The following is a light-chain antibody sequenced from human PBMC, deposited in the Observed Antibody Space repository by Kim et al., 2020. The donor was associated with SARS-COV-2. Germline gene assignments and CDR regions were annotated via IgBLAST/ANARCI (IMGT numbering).Light chain of an antibody. CDR1: QSISSTY. Sequence: SPGERATLSCRVSQSISSTYLAWDQQKPGQAPRLLINGASNRAPRIPDRFTGSGSGTDFTLIISRLEPEDFAVYYCQQFGSSVWTFGQGTKVDIK. CDR2: GAS. CDR3: QQFGSSVWT. J-gene: IGKJ1*01. V-gene: IGKV3-20*01.